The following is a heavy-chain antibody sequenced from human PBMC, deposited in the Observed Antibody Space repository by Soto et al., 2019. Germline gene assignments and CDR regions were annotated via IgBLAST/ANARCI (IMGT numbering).Heavy chain of an antibody. V-gene: IGHV1-46*01. J-gene: IGHJ4*02. D-gene: IGHD3-22*01. Sequence: ASVKVSCKASGYTFTSYYMHWVRQAPGQGLEWMGIINPSGGSTSYAQKFQGRVTMTRDTSTSTVYMELSSLRSEDTAVYYCARDRDVGTMIVVAIFDCWGQGTLVTVSS. CDR3: ARDRDVGTMIVVAIFDC. CDR1: GYTFTSYY. CDR2: INPSGGST.